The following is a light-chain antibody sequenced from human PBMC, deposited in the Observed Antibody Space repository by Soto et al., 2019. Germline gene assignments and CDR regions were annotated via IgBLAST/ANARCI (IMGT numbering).Light chain of an antibody. J-gene: IGKJ4*01. Sequence: EIVLTQSPATLSLSPGERATLSCRASQSVNSYLAWYQQRPGQGPRLLIYDALNRATGIPARFSGSGSGTDVTLTISSLEPEDFVVYYCHQSNSWPLTFGGGTKVEIK. CDR1: QSVNSY. CDR3: HQSNSWPLT. CDR2: DAL. V-gene: IGKV3-11*01.